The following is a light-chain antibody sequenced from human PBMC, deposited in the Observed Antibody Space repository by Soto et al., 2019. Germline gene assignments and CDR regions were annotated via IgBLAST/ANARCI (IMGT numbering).Light chain of an antibody. CDR1: YSDIGVYNF. CDR3: CSYAGGDNWV. V-gene: IGLV2-8*01. CDR2: EVT. J-gene: IGLJ3*02. Sequence: QSALTQPPSASGSPGQSVTISCTGTYSDIGVYNFVSWYQQYPGKAPTLIIYEVTKRPSGVSARFSGSKSGNTASLTVSGLQAEDDSDYYCCSYAGGDNWVFGGGTKLTVL.